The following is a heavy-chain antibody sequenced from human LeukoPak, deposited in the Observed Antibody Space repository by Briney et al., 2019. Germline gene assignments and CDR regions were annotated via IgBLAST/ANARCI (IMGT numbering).Heavy chain of an antibody. CDR1: GFTFSGYA. CDR3: AKGGYCSSTSCYISYYGMDV. CDR2: ISGSGGST. D-gene: IGHD2-2*02. J-gene: IGHJ6*02. Sequence: PGGSLRLSCAASGFTFSGYAMSWVRQAPGKGLEWVSAISGSGGSTYYADSVKGRFTISRDNSKNTLYLQMNSLRAEDTAVYYCAKGGYCSSTSCYISYYGMDVWGQGTTVTVSS. V-gene: IGHV3-23*01.